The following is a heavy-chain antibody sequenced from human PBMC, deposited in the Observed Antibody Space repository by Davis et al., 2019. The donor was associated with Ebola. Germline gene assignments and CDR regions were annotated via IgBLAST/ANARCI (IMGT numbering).Heavy chain of an antibody. D-gene: IGHD5-12*01. J-gene: IGHJ6*03. CDR2: ISGSGGST. V-gene: IGHV3-23*01. Sequence: PGGSLRLSCAASGFTFSSYAMSWVRQAPGKGLEWVSAISGSGGSTYYADSVKGRFTISRDNSKNTLYLQMNSLKTEDTAVYYCTTRYSGYDVYYYYYMDVWGKGTTVTVSS. CDR1: GFTFSSYA. CDR3: TTRYSGYDVYYYYYMDV.